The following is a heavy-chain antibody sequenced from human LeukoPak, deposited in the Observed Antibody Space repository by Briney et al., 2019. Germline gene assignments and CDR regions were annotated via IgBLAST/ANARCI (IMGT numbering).Heavy chain of an antibody. J-gene: IGHJ4*02. Sequence: PGGSLRPSCAASGFTFSSYTMTWVRQAPGKGLEWVSSISSSGSSIYYADSVKGRFTISRDNAKDSLYLQMNSLRVEDTAVYYCARGRQHLVSWGQGTLVTVSS. CDR2: ISSSGSSI. V-gene: IGHV3-21*01. D-gene: IGHD6-13*01. CDR3: ARGRQHLVS. CDR1: GFTFSSYT.